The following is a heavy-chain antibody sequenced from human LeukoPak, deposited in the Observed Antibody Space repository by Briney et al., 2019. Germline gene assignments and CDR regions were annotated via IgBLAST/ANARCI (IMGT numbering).Heavy chain of an antibody. V-gene: IGHV4-34*01. CDR2: INHSGST. D-gene: IGHD3-3*01. J-gene: IGHJ6*03. CDR1: GGSFSGYY. CDR3: ARGPPSYYDFWSGKTYYYYYYMDV. Sequence: NPSETLSLTCAVYGGSFSGYYWSWIRQPPGNGLEWIGEINHSGSTNYNPSLKSRVTISVDTSKNQFSLKLSSVTAADTAVYYCARGPPSYYDFWSGKTYYYYYYMDVWGKGTTVTVSS.